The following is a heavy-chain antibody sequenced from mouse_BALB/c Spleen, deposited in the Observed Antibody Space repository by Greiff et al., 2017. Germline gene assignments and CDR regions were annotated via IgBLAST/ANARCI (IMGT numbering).Heavy chain of an antibody. J-gene: IGHJ2*01. Sequence: QVQLQQSGPGLVAPSQSLSITCTVSGFSLTSYGVHWVRQPPGKGLEWLGVIWAGGSTNYNSALMSRLSISKDNSKSQVFLKMNSLQTDDTAMYYCARQLRGYFDYWGQGTTLTVSS. CDR2: IWAGGST. CDR3: ARQLRGYFDY. CDR1: GFSLTSYG. D-gene: IGHD1-1*01. V-gene: IGHV2-9*02.